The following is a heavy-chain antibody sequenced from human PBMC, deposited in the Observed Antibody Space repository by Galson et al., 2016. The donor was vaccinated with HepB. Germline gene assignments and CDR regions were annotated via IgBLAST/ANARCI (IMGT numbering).Heavy chain of an antibody. J-gene: IGHJ4*02. CDR2: IYYSGTT. V-gene: IGHV4-59*01. D-gene: IGHD3-3*02. Sequence: ETLSLTCAVSSDSLSTFYWSWIRQSPGKGLEWIGHIYYSGTTAYNPSLKSRVTISVDTSKNQFSLRLSSVTAADTAVYYCARERSGGISGRLDSWGQGILVTVSS. CDR1: SDSLSTFY. CDR3: ARERSGGISGRLDS.